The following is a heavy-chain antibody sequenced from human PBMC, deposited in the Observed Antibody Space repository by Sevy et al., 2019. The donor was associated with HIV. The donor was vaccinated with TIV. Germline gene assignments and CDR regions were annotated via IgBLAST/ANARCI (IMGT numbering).Heavy chain of an antibody. V-gene: IGHV4-61*01. D-gene: IGHD2-15*01. CDR1: GGSVSSGSYY. J-gene: IGHJ6*02. Sequence: SETLSLTCTVSGGSVSSGSYYWSWIRQPPGKGLEWIGYIYYSGSTNYNPSPKSRVPKSVDTSKNQFSLKLSSVTAADTAVYYCARDGTPDCSGGSCSPVDGMDVWGQGTTVTVSS. CDR2: IYYSGST. CDR3: ARDGTPDCSGGSCSPVDGMDV.